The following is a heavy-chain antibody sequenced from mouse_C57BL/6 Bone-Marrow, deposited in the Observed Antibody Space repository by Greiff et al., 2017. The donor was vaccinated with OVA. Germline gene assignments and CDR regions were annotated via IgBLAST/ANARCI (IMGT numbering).Heavy chain of an antibody. Sequence: VQLQQPGAELVRPGSSVKLSCKASGYTFTSYWMDWVKQRPGQGLEWIGNIYPSDSETHYNQKFKDKATLTVDKSSSTAYMQLSSLTSEDSAVYYCARKLYAMDYWGQGTSVTVSS. V-gene: IGHV1-61*01. CDR2: IYPSDSET. J-gene: IGHJ4*01. CDR1: GYTFTSYW. CDR3: ARKLYAMDY.